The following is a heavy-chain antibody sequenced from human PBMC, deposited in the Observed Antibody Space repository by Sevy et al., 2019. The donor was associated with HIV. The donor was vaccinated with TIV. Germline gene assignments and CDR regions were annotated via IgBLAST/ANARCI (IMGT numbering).Heavy chain of an antibody. CDR3: ARLGRGEILYYFDY. J-gene: IGHJ4*02. Sequence: SETLSLTCTVSGGSISSSSYYWGWIRQPPGKGLEWIGNIYYSGSTYYNPSLKSRVPISVDTSKNQFSLKLSSVTAADTAVYYCARLGRGEILYYFDYWGQGTLVTVSS. CDR1: GGSISSSSYY. CDR2: IYYSGST. V-gene: IGHV4-39*01. D-gene: IGHD3-10*01.